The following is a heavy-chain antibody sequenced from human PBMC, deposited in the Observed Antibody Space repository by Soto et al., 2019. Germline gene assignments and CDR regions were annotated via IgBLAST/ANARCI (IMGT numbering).Heavy chain of an antibody. CDR2: ISSSSSYI. J-gene: IGHJ3*02. V-gene: IGHV3-21*01. D-gene: IGHD2-15*01. CDR1: GFTFSSYS. Sequence: GGSLRLSCAASGFTFSSYSMNWVRQAPGKGLEWVSSISSSSSYIYYADSVKGRFTISRDNAKNSLYLQMNSLRAEDTAVYYCARDMGCSGGSCYSGDAFDIWGQGTMVTVSS. CDR3: ARDMGCSGGSCYSGDAFDI.